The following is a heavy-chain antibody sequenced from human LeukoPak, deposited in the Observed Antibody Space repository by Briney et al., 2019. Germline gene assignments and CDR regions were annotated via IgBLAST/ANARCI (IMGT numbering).Heavy chain of an antibody. V-gene: IGHV3-48*02. CDR3: ARGDYGELDY. CDR2: ISSSSSTI. CDR1: GFTFSSYS. D-gene: IGHD4-17*01. Sequence: PGGSLRLSCAASGFTFSSYSMNWVRQAPGKGLEWVSYISSSSSTIYYADSVKGRFTISRDNAKNSLCLQMNSLRDEDTAVYYCARGDYGELDYWGQGTLVTVSS. J-gene: IGHJ4*02.